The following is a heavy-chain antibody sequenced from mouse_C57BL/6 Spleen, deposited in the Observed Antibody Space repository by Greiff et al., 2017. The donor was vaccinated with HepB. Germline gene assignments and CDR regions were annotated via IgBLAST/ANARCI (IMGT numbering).Heavy chain of an antibody. CDR2: INPGSGGT. V-gene: IGHV1-54*01. D-gene: IGHD2-3*01. CDR1: GYAFTNYL. CDR3: ARKVYDYYAMDY. J-gene: IGHJ4*01. Sequence: QVQLKESGAELVRPGTSVKVSCKASGYAFTNYLIEWVKQRPGQGLEWIGVINPGSGGTNYNEKFKGKATLTADKSSSTAYMQLSSLTSEDSAVYFCARKVYDYYAMDYWGQGTSVTVSS.